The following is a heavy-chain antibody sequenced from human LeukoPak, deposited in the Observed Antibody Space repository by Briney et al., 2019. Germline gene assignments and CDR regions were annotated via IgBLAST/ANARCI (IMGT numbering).Heavy chain of an antibody. D-gene: IGHD5-18*01. CDR1: GFTFDDYA. J-gene: IGHJ3*02. V-gene: IGHV3-9*01. CDR3: AKGRSMVTDAFDI. CDR2: ISWNSGSI. Sequence: GRSLRLSCAAPGFTFDDYAMHWVRQAPGKGLEWVSGISWNSGSIGYADSVKGRFTISRDNAKNSLYLQMNSLRAEDTALYYCAKGRSMVTDAFDIWGQGTMVTVSS.